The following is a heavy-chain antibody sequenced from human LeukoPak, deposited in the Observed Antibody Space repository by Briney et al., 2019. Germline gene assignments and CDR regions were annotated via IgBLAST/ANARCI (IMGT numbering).Heavy chain of an antibody. J-gene: IGHJ5*02. V-gene: IGHV4-39*07. D-gene: IGHD5-12*01. CDR1: GVSIKTNSDY. CDR2: IYHVGGT. CDR3: ARDGRSGYEDL. Sequence: TSETLSLTCTVSGVSIKTNSDYWGWLRQPPGKGLEWIGSIYHVGGTYYNPSLKSRVTISMDTSKNQFSLKLTSVTAADTAIYYCARDGRSGYEDLWGPGTLVTVSS.